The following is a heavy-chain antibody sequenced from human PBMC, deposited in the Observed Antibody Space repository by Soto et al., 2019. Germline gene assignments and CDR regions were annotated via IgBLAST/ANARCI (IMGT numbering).Heavy chain of an antibody. V-gene: IGHV3-74*01. CDR1: GFTFTNYW. Sequence: EVQLVESGGTLVQPGGPLRLSCAATGFTFTNYWMHWVRQAPGKGLVWVSRINGDGSNTFYADSVKGRLTISRDNAENTVYLQMNSLRAEDTAVYYCARGIQYRYGMDVWGQGTTVTVSS. D-gene: IGHD3-16*02. CDR3: ARGIQYRYGMDV. CDR2: INGDGSNT. J-gene: IGHJ6*02.